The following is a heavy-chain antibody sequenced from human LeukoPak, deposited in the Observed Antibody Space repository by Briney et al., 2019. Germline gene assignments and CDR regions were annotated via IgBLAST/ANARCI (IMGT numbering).Heavy chain of an antibody. V-gene: IGHV4-61*02. CDR3: ARGGGWLQLRAFDI. J-gene: IGHJ3*02. Sequence: PSETLSLTCTVAGGSISSGSYYWSWIRQPAGKGLEGMERIYTSGSTNYNPSLKSRVTISVDTSKNQFSLKLSPVTAADTAVYYCARGGGWLQLRAFDIWGQGTMVTVSS. CDR2: IYTSGST. D-gene: IGHD5-24*01. CDR1: GGSISSGSYY.